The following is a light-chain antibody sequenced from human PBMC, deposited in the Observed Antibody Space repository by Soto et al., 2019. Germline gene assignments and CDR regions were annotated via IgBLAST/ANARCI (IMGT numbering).Light chain of an antibody. J-gene: IGKJ1*01. Sequence: DIQMTQSPSTLSASVGDRVTITCRASQSISSWLAWYQQKPGKAPKLLIYDASSLESGVPSRFSGSGSGTEFTLTISSLQPDDFATYYCQQYNRYSLCTFGQGTKVEIK. CDR1: QSISSW. V-gene: IGKV1-5*01. CDR3: QQYNRYSLCT. CDR2: DAS.